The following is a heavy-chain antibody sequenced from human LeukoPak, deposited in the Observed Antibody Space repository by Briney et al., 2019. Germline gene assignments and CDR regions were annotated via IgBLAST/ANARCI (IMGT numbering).Heavy chain of an antibody. J-gene: IGHJ4*02. D-gene: IGHD4-11*01. V-gene: IGHV3-NL1*01. CDR3: ASETSTGFDY. CDR1: GFXFSSYG. CDR2: ISGSGSIT. Sequence: GGSLRLSCAASGFXFSSYGMHWVRQAPGKGQGWVSGISGSGSITYYADSVKGRFTISRDNAKNTLYLQVNSLRAEDTAVYYCASETSTGFDYWGQGTLVTVSS.